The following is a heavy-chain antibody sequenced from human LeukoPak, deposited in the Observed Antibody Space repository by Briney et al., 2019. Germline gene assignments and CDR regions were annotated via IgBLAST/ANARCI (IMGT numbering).Heavy chain of an antibody. CDR2: IYSSGST. D-gene: IGHD2-2*01. CDR1: GGLISSGSYY. CDR3: ASTICISTSCYPGVVDY. V-gene: IGHV4-61*02. Sequence: PSETLSLTCTVSGGLISSGSYYWSWIRQPAGKGLEWFGRIYSSGSTNYNPALRSRLTISVDTSKNQFSLKLSSVTAADTAVYYCASTICISTSCYPGVVDYWGQGTLVTVSS. J-gene: IGHJ4*02.